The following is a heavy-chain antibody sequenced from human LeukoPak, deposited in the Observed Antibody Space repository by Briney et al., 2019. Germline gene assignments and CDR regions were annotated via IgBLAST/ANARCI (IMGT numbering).Heavy chain of an antibody. V-gene: IGHV3-7*01. CDR3: ARHVRFEGVDY. CDR1: GFIFTSYW. CDR2: IKQDGSEK. Sequence: GGSLRLSCAASGFIFTSYWMSWVRQAPGKGLEGVANIKQDGSEKYYVDSVKGRFTISRDNAKNSLFLQMSSLRAEDTAVYYCARHVRFEGVDYWGQGTLVTVSS. D-gene: IGHD3-3*01. J-gene: IGHJ4*02.